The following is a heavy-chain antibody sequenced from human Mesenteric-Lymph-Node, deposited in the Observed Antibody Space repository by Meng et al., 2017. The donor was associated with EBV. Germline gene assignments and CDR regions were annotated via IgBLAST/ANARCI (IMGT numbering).Heavy chain of an antibody. V-gene: IGHV4-34*01. J-gene: IGHJ4*02. CDR1: GGSFSGCY. D-gene: IGHD3-3*01. Sequence: VQLKHWGAGLLQPSETLSLTFAVYGGSFSGCYWTWIRQPPGRGLEWIGEINHSGSTNHNPSLKSRVTISADTSKDQFSLKLSSVTAADTAVYYCARGYAGYYGKLFDYWGQGTLVTVSS. CDR3: ARGYAGYYGKLFDY. CDR2: INHSGST.